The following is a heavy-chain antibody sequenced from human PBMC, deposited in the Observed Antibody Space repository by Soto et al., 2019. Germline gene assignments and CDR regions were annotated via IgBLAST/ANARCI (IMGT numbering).Heavy chain of an antibody. D-gene: IGHD6-19*01. J-gene: IGHJ4*02. V-gene: IGHV1-46*01. CDR1: GYTFTSYY. CDR3: AREGSSYSSSSSYSSGWKRGYYFDY. Sequence: GASVKVSCKASGYTFTSYYMHWVRQAPGQGLEWMGIINPSGGSTSYAQKFQGRVTMTRDTSTSTVYMELSSLRSEDTAVYYCAREGSSYSSSSSYSSGWKRGYYFDYWGQGTLVTVSS. CDR2: INPSGGST.